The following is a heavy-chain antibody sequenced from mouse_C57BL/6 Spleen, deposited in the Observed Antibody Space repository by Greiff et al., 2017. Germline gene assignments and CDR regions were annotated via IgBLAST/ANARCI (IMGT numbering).Heavy chain of an antibody. CDR3: ARDGSSYGYFDY. CDR2: ISSGGSYT. D-gene: IGHD1-1*01. J-gene: IGHJ2*01. V-gene: IGHV5-6*02. CDR1: GFTFSSYG. Sequence: DVMLVESGGDLVKPGGSLKLSCAASGFTFSSYGMSWVRQTPDKRLEWVATISSGGSYTYYPDSVKGRFTISRDNAKNTLYLQMSSLKSEDTAMYYCARDGSSYGYFDYWGQGTTLTVSS.